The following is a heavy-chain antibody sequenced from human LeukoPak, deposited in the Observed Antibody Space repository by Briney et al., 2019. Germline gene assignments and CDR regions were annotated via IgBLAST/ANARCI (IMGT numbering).Heavy chain of an antibody. V-gene: IGHV3-74*03. CDR2: VNSDGRFT. CDR1: GFFFSNYG. CDR3: VRSDWFDN. J-gene: IGHJ5*02. Sequence: GGSLTLSCAASGFFFSNYGMHWVRQAPGKGLVWVSRVNSDGRFTKYADSVKGRFTISRDNAKNTLYLQMNSLRAEDTAMYYCVRSDWFDNWGQGTVVTVTA.